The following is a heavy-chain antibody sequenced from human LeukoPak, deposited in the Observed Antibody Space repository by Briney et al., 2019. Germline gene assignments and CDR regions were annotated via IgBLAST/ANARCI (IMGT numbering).Heavy chain of an antibody. D-gene: IGHD6-13*01. Sequence: PGGSLRLSCAASGFTFSSYWMSWVRQAPGKGLEWVANIKQDGSEKYYVDSVKGRFTISRDNAKNTLYLQMSSLRDEDTAVYYCARPYIAAPGSYDYWGQGTLVTVSS. CDR1: GFTFSSYW. CDR3: ARPYIAAPGSYDY. CDR2: IKQDGSEK. V-gene: IGHV3-7*01. J-gene: IGHJ4*02.